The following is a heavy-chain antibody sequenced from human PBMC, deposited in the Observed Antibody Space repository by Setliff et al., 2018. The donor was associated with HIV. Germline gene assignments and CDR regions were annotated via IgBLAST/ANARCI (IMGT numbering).Heavy chain of an antibody. CDR2: INHSGIT. Sequence: PSETLSLTCAVYGASFSGYYWAWIRQSPERGLEFIGEINHSGITNYNPSLKSRVTLSRDASKNQLFLKLTSVTAADTAIYYCARSPGGGRLPYFFDFWGQGTLVTVSS. CDR1: GASFSGYY. V-gene: IGHV4-34*10. CDR3: ARSPGGGRLPYFFDF. D-gene: IGHD2-15*01. J-gene: IGHJ4*02.